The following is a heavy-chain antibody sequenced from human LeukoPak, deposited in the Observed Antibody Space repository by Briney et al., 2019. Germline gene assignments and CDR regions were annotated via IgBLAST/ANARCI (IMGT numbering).Heavy chain of an antibody. CDR2: FDPEDGET. CDR1: GYTLTELS. Sequence: ASVKVSCKVSGYTLTELSTHWVRQAPGKGLEWMGGFDPEDGETIYAQKFQGRVTMIEDTSTDTAYMELSSLRSEDTAVYYCATGYYDSSGYPFDYWGQGTLVTVSS. CDR3: ATGYYDSSGYPFDY. J-gene: IGHJ4*02. V-gene: IGHV1-24*01. D-gene: IGHD3-22*01.